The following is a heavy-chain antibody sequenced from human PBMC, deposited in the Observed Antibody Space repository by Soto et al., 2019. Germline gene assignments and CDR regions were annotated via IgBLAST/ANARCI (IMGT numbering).Heavy chain of an antibody. CDR2: IVGGSGNT. D-gene: IGHD5-18*01. Sequence: SVKVSCKASGFTFTSSAVQWVRQARGQRLEWIGWIVGGSGNTNYAQKFQERVTITRDMSTSTAYMELSSLRSEDTAVYYCARDGGYSYGYDYWGQGTLVTVSS. CDR3: ARDGGYSYGYDY. V-gene: IGHV1-58*01. J-gene: IGHJ4*02. CDR1: GFTFTSSA.